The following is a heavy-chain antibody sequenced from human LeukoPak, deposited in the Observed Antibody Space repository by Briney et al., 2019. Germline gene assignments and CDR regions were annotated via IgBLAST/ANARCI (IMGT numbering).Heavy chain of an antibody. V-gene: IGHV1-2*02. CDR2: INPNSGGT. CDR3: ARDRKKVVPAPIPDY. J-gene: IGHJ4*02. Sequence: ASVKVSCKASGYTFTGYYMHWVRQAPGQGLEWMGWINPNSGGTNYAQKFQGRVTMTRDTSISTAYMELSRLRSDDTAVYYCARDRKKVVPAPIPDYWGRGPLVTVSS. D-gene: IGHD2-2*01. CDR1: GYTFTGYY.